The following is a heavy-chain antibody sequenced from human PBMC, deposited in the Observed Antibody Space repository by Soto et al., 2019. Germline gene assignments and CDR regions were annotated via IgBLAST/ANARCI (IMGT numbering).Heavy chain of an antibody. CDR2: IYYSGST. Sequence: SETLSLTCTVSGGSVSSGSYYWSWIRQPPGKGLEWIGYIYYSGSTNYNPSLKSRVTISVDTSKNQFSLKLSSVTAADTAVYYCARSPYSGLFDYWGQGTLVTVSS. J-gene: IGHJ4*02. CDR3: ARSPYSGLFDY. CDR1: GGSVSSGSYY. D-gene: IGHD3-10*01. V-gene: IGHV4-61*01.